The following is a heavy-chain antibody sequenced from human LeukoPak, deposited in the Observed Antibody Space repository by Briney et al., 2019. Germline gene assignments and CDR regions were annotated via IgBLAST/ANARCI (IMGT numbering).Heavy chain of an antibody. J-gene: IGHJ4*02. Sequence: GGSLRLSCAASGFTFSDYYMSWIRQAPGKGLEWVSYISGSGSTIYYADSVKGRFTISRDNAKNSLYLQMNSLRAEDTAVYYCARDDGLWYDFWSGYYGVDYWGQGTLVTVSS. D-gene: IGHD3-3*01. V-gene: IGHV3-11*01. CDR3: ARDDGLWYDFWSGYYGVDY. CDR1: GFTFSDYY. CDR2: ISGSGSTI.